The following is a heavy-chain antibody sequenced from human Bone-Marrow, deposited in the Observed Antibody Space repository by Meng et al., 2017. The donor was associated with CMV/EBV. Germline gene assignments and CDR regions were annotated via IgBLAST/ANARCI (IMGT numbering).Heavy chain of an antibody. V-gene: IGHV3-74*01. CDR3: ASSYDFWSGTWGY. D-gene: IGHD3-3*01. Sequence: GESLKISCAASGFTFSSYWMHWVRQAPGKGLVWVSRINSDGSSTSYADSVKGRFTISRDNAKNTLYLQMNSLRAEDTAVYYCASSYDFWSGTWGYWGQGTLVTVSS. CDR2: INSDGSST. CDR1: GFTFSSYW. J-gene: IGHJ4*02.